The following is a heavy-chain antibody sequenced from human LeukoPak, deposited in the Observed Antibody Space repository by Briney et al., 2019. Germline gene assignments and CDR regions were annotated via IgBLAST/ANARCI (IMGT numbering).Heavy chain of an antibody. Sequence: GGSLRLSCAASGFTFSSYGMSWVRQAPGKGLDRVSVIYSGGSTYYADSVKGRFTISRDNAKNSLYLQMNSLRAEDRAVYFCAKSTRAVMAMMDVRGKVSPDTVSS. CDR1: GFTFSSYG. J-gene: IGHJ6*03. V-gene: IGHV3-66*02. CDR3: AKSTRAVMAMMDV. CDR2: IYSGGST. D-gene: IGHD3-16*01.